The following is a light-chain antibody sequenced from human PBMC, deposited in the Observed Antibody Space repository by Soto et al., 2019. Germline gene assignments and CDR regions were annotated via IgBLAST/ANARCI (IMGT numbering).Light chain of an antibody. J-gene: IGKJ1*01. CDR1: QSVSSY. Sequence: EIVLTQSPATLSLSPGERATLSCRASQSVSSYLAWYQQKPGQAPRLLIYDASNRATGIPARFSGSGSGTDFTLTFSSLEPEDFAVYYCKQRSNWPPGRTFGQGTKVDIK. CDR3: KQRSNWPPGRT. CDR2: DAS. V-gene: IGKV3-11*01.